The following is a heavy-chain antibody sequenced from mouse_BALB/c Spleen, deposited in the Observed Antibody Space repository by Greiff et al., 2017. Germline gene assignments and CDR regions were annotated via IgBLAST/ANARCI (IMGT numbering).Heavy chain of an antibody. V-gene: IGHV5-4*02. D-gene: IGHD4-1*01. CDR1: GFSLTSYG. Sequence: EVQLQQSGPGLVAPSQSLSITCTVSGFSLTSYGVHWVRQTPEKRLEWVATISDGGSYTYYPDSVKGRFTISRDNAKNNLYLQMSSLKSEDTAMYYCARATKSGTSYAMDYWGQGTSVTVSS. J-gene: IGHJ4*01. CDR3: ARATKSGTSYAMDY. CDR2: ISDGGSYT.